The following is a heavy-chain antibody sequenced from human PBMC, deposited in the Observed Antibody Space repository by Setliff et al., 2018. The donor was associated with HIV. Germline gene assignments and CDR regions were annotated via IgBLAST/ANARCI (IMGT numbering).Heavy chain of an antibody. J-gene: IGHJ4*02. Sequence: KTSETLSLTCTVSGGSLSGTNYYWGWIRRPPGKGLEWIASMYYPGSDTTYYNPSLKSRVTISVDMSKNQFSLKMNFMTAADTAVYYCTTLQSSGWPHETEYWGQGTLVTV. V-gene: IGHV4-39*01. CDR1: GGSLSGTNYY. D-gene: IGHD6-19*01. CDR2: MYYPGSDTT. CDR3: TTLQSSGWPHETEY.